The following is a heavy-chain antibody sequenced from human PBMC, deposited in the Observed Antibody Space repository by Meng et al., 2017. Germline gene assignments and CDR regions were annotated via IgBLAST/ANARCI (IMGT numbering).Heavy chain of an antibody. CDR2: ISSSGSTI. Sequence: GGSLRLSCATSGFTFSSYEMNWVRQAPGKGLEWVSYISSSGSTIYYADSVKGRFTISRDNAKNSLYLQMNSLRAEDTAVYYCARDIAAAGTFDYWGQGTLVTVSS. CDR3: ARDIAAAGTFDY. V-gene: IGHV3-48*03. J-gene: IGHJ4*02. CDR1: GFTFSSYE. D-gene: IGHD6-13*01.